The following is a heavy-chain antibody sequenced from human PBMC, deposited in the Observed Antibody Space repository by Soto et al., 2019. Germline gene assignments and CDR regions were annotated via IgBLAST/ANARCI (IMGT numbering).Heavy chain of an antibody. D-gene: IGHD3-3*01. Sequence: EVQLVESGGGLVKPGGSLRLSCVASGFTFTNAWMTWVRQAPGKGLEWAGRLKGKADGGTINYAAPVKGRFTTSRDDSKNTLHLEMNSLKPEDTAVYYCVTGLRSASLDFWGQGTLGTVSA. J-gene: IGHJ4*02. CDR2: LKGKADGGTI. CDR1: GFTFTNAW. V-gene: IGHV3-15*01. CDR3: VTGLRSASLDF.